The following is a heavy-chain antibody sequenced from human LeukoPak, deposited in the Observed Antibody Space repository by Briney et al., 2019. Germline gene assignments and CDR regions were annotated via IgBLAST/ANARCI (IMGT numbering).Heavy chain of an antibody. CDR1: GGSISSYY. D-gene: IGHD3-22*01. CDR3: ARERPFYDSSGYYSGNWFDP. Sequence: SETLSLTCTVSGGSISSYYWSWIRQPPGKGLEWIGYIYYSGSTNYNPSLKSRVTISVDTSKNQFSLKLSSVTAADTAVYYCARERPFYDSSGYYSGNWFDPWGQGTLVTVSS. V-gene: IGHV4-59*01. CDR2: IYYSGST. J-gene: IGHJ5*02.